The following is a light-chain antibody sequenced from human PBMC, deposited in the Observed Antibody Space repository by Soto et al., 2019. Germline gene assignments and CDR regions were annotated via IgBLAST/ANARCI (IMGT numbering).Light chain of an antibody. CDR1: QSVGNS. CDR2: NAS. Sequence: EIVMTQSPDALSVSPGERASLSCRASQSVGNSVAWYQLKPGQSPRLLIFNASASSSGIPTRFSGSGSGPDFTLTISSLHSEDFAMYYCQQYNQWWTFGQGTKVEI. CDR3: QQYNQWWT. V-gene: IGKV3-15*01. J-gene: IGKJ1*01.